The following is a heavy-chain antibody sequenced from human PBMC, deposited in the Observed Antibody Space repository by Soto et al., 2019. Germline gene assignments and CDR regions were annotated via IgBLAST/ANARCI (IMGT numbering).Heavy chain of an antibody. CDR3: ARDLGYCSGGSCYRNWFDP. D-gene: IGHD2-15*01. CDR1: GYTFASYG. V-gene: IGHV1-18*01. J-gene: IGHJ5*02. Sequence: ASVKVSCKASGYTFASYGSSWVRQAPGQGLEWMGWISAYNGNTNYAQKLQGRVTMTTDTSTSTAYMELRSLRSDDTAVYYCARDLGYCSGGSCYRNWFDPWGQGTQLTVSS. CDR2: ISAYNGNT.